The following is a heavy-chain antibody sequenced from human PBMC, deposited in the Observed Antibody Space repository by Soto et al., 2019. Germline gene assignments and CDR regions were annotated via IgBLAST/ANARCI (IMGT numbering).Heavy chain of an antibody. CDR3: ARDHSGSFAFDI. J-gene: IGHJ3*02. D-gene: IGHD1-26*01. CDR1: GGSISSGGYY. CDR2: IYYSGST. V-gene: IGHV4-31*03. Sequence: SETLSLTCTVSGGSISSGGYYWSWIRQHPGKGLEWIGYIYYSGSTYYNPSLKSRVTISVDTSKNQFSLKLSSVTAADTAVYYCARDHSGSFAFDIWGQGTMVTVSS.